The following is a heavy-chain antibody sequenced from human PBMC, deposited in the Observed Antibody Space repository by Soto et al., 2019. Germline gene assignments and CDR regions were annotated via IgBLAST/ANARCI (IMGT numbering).Heavy chain of an antibody. J-gene: IGHJ6*02. CDR2: IIPIFGTA. V-gene: IGHV1-69*06. D-gene: IGHD3-16*01. CDR1: GGTFSSYA. CDR3: ASSDTSWGYYYYGMDV. Sequence: QVQLVQSGAEVKKPGSSVKVSCKASGGTFSSYAISWVRQAPGQGLEWMGGIIPIFGTANYAQKFQGRVTITADKSTSTAYMELSSLRSEDTAVYYCASSDTSWGYYYYGMDVWGQGTTVTVSS.